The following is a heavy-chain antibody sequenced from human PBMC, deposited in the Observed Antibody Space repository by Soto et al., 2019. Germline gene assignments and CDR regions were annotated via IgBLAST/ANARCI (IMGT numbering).Heavy chain of an antibody. J-gene: IGHJ4*02. D-gene: IGHD5-12*01. CDR1: GFTFSSYS. CDR2: ISSSSSYI. Sequence: GGSLRLSCAASGFTFSSYSMNWVRQAPGKGLEWVSSISSSSSYIYYADSVKGRFTISRDNAKNSLYLQMNSLRAEDTAVYYCALREMATIYGASAGYWGQGTLVTVSS. CDR3: ALREMATIYGASAGY. V-gene: IGHV3-21*01.